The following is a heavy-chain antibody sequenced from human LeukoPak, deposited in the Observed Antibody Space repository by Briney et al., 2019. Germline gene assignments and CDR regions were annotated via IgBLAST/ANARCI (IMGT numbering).Heavy chain of an antibody. D-gene: IGHD2-15*01. CDR3: ARGGGGYCSGGSCFPFDY. V-gene: IGHV4-59*01. Sequence: SETLSLTCTVSGGSISSYYWSWIRQPPGKGLEWIGYIYYSGSTNYNPSLKSRVTISVDTSKNQFSLKLSSVTAADTAVYYCARGGGGYCSGGSCFPFDYWGQGTLVTVSS. J-gene: IGHJ4*02. CDR1: GGSISSYY. CDR2: IYYSGST.